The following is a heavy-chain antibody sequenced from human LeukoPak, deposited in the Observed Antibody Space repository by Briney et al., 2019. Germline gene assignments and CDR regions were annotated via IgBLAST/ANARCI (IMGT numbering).Heavy chain of an antibody. Sequence: SETLSLTCTVSGYSISSGYYWGWIRQPPGKGLEWIGSIYHSGSTYYNPSLKSRVTISVGTSKNQFSLKLSSVTAADTAVYYCARGGSGYSSGWYPHWFDPWGQGTLVTVSS. CDR1: GYSISSGYY. D-gene: IGHD6-19*01. V-gene: IGHV4-38-2*02. J-gene: IGHJ5*02. CDR2: IYHSGST. CDR3: ARGGSGYSSGWYPHWFDP.